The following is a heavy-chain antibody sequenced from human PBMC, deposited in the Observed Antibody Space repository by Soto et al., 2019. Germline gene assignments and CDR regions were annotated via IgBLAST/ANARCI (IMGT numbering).Heavy chain of an antibody. CDR1: GGSISSGDYY. J-gene: IGHJ4*02. Sequence: QVQLQESGPGLVKPSQTLSLTCTVSGGSISSGDYYWSWIRQHPGKGLEWIGYIYYSGSTYYNPSLKSRVTMSLDTSKNQFSLKLSSVTAADTAVYYCATYGSGSYKPAAFDYWGQGTLVTVSS. V-gene: IGHV4-31*03. D-gene: IGHD3-10*01. CDR2: IYYSGST. CDR3: ATYGSGSYKPAAFDY.